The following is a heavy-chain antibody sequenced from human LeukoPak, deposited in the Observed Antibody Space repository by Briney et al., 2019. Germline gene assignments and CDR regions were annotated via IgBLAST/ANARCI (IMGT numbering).Heavy chain of an antibody. V-gene: IGHV3-23*01. CDR1: GFTSSSYA. CDR2: ISGSASST. CDR3: AKGVTATRPDYFDN. J-gene: IGHJ4*02. D-gene: IGHD1-20*01. Sequence: GGSLRLSCAASGFTSSSYAMSWVRQAPGKGLEWVSTISGSASSTYNAESMRGRFTVSRDNSKNTLSLQMNSLTAEDTAVYFCAKGVTATRPDYFDNWGQGTLVSVSS.